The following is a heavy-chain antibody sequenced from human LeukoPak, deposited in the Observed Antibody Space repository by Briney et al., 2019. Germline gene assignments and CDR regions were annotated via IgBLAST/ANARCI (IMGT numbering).Heavy chain of an antibody. V-gene: IGHV4-31*03. CDR3: ARVIGYDQLDY. J-gene: IGHJ4*02. CDR2: IHYSGST. Sequence: SETLSLTCSVSGGSISNGDYYSSWIRQHPGKGLEWIGYIHYSGSTYYNPSLKSRVSISVSTSKNRFSLQLSSVTAADTAVYYCARVIGYDQLDYWGQGTLVTVSS. CDR1: GGSISNGDYY. D-gene: IGHD5-12*01.